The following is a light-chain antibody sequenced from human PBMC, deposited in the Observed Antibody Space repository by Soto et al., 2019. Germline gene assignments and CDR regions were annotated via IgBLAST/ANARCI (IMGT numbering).Light chain of an antibody. CDR2: DVS. Sequence: QSVLTQPRSVSGSPGQSVTISCTGTSSDVGGYNYVSWYQQHPGNAPKLMIYDVSKRPSGVPDRFSGSKSGNTASLTISGLQAEDEADYYCCSYAGSYTLVFGGGTKVTGL. CDR1: SSDVGGYNY. J-gene: IGLJ2*01. CDR3: CSYAGSYTLV. V-gene: IGLV2-11*01.